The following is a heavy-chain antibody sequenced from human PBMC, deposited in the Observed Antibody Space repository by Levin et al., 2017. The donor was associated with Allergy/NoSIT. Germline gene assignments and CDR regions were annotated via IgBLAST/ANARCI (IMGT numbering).Heavy chain of an antibody. D-gene: IGHD4-17*01. Sequence: GESLKISCAASGFTFSDYYMSWIRQAPGKGLEWVSYISSSSSYTNYADSVKGRFTISRDNAKNSLYLQMNSLRAEDTAVYYCAKPGGGDYWYFDRWGRGTLVTVSS. CDR2: ISSSSSYT. J-gene: IGHJ2*01. CDR1: GFTFSDYY. CDR3: AKPGGGDYWYFDR. V-gene: IGHV3-11*03.